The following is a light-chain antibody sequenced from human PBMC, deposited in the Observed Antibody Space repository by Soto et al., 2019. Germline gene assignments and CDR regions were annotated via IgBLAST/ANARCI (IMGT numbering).Light chain of an antibody. CDR1: QSLSSTF. CDR3: QQFGSSPPRLT. V-gene: IGKV3-20*01. CDR2: AAS. Sequence: EIVLTQSPGTLSLSPGERATLSSRASQSLSSTFLAWYQQKPGQAPRLLIYAASSRAAGIPDRFSGSGSGTDFTLTISRLEPEDFAVYYCQQFGSSPPRLTFGGGTKVEIK. J-gene: IGKJ4*01.